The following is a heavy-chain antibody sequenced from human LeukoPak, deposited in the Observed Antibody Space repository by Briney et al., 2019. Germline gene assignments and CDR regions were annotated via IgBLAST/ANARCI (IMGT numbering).Heavy chain of an antibody. V-gene: IGHV1-46*01. CDR2: INPSGGST. CDR1: GYTFTGYY. Sequence: ASVKVSCKASGYTFTGYYMHWVRQAPGQGLEWMGIINPSGGSTSYAQKFQGRVTMTRDMSTSTVYMELSSLRSEDTAVYYCARDHGGPGNYYYYYMDVWGKGTTVTVSS. D-gene: IGHD4-23*01. J-gene: IGHJ6*03. CDR3: ARDHGGPGNYYYYYMDV.